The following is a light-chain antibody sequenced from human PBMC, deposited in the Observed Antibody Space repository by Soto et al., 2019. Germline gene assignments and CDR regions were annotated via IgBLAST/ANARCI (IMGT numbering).Light chain of an antibody. V-gene: IGLV2-14*01. CDR1: SSDVGGYNY. Sequence: QSALTQPASVSGSPGQSITISCTGTSSDVGGYNYVSWYQQHPGKAPILMIYDVSNRPSGVSNRFSGSKSGNTASLTISGLQADDEADYYCSSYTSSSTLVFGGGTKLTVL. CDR2: DVS. CDR3: SSYTSSSTLV. J-gene: IGLJ2*01.